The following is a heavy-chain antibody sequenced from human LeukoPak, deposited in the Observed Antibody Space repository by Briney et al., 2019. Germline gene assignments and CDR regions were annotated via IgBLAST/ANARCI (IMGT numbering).Heavy chain of an antibody. D-gene: IGHD6-19*01. CDR2: IYYSGST. Sequence: SETLSLTCTVSGGSISGYYWSWIRQPPGKGLEWIGYIYYSGSTNYNPSLKSRVTISVDTSKNQFSLKLSSVTAADTAVYYCARVRYSSGWYWYFDLWGRGTLVTVSS. J-gene: IGHJ2*01. CDR3: ARVRYSSGWYWYFDL. V-gene: IGHV4-59*01. CDR1: GGSISGYY.